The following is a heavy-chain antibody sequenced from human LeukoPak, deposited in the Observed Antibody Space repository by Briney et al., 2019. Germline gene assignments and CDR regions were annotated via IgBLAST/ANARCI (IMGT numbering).Heavy chain of an antibody. CDR3: ARAVAGDDAFDI. J-gene: IGHJ3*02. Sequence: SETLSLTCTVSGGSISSGSYYWGWIRQPPGKGLDWIGTIYYTGSTYYNPSLKSRVTISIDTSKNQFSLNLSSVTAADTAVYYCARAVAGDDAFDIWGQGTMVTVSS. V-gene: IGHV4-39*07. D-gene: IGHD6-19*01. CDR1: GGSISSGSYY. CDR2: IYYTGST.